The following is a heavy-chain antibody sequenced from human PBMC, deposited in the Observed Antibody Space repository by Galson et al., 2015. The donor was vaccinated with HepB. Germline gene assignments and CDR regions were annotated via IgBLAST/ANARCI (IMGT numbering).Heavy chain of an antibody. CDR1: GFTFSDFY. CDR2: ISRSNGYT. Sequence: SLRLSCAASGFTFSDFYMSWVRQAPGKGLEWVSYISRSNGYTRSADSVKGRFTISRDNAKNSLFLQMNSLRAEDTAVYYCARAPRAYYESSGYYWRGWYFDLWGRGTLVTVSS. V-gene: IGHV3-11*06. J-gene: IGHJ2*01. D-gene: IGHD3-22*01. CDR3: ARAPRAYYESSGYYWRGWYFDL.